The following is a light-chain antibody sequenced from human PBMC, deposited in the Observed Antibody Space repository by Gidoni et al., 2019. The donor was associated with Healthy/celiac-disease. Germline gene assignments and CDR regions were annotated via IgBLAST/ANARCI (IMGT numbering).Light chain of an antibody. CDR3: SSYAGSNNRV. V-gene: IGLV2-8*01. Sequence: QSALTQPPSASGSPGQSVTISCTGTSSDVRGYNYVSWYQQHPGNAPKLMIYEVSKRPSGVPDRFSGSKSGNTASLTFSGLQAEDEADYYCSSYAGSNNRVFGGGTKLTVL. J-gene: IGLJ3*02. CDR1: SSDVRGYNY. CDR2: EVS.